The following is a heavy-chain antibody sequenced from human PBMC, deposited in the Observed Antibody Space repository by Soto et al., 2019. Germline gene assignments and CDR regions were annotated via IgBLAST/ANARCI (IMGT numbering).Heavy chain of an antibody. CDR3: GRLEGLATISYYFDY. J-gene: IGHJ4*02. D-gene: IGHD3-9*01. CDR2: VYYSGST. CDR1: GGSVSRSSYY. Sequence: PSETLSLTCTVSGGSVSRSSYYWGWVRQPPGKGLEWIGSVYYSGSTYYNPSLESRVTISVDKSKNQFPLKLMSLSAADTAVYYCGRLEGLATISYYFDYWGQGALVTVSS. V-gene: IGHV4-39*01.